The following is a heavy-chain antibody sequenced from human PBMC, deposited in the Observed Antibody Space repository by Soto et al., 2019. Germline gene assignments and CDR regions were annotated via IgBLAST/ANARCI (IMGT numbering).Heavy chain of an antibody. Sequence: SETLSLTCTVSGGSISSSSYYWGWIRQPPGKGLEWIGSIYYSGSTYYNPSLESRVTISVDTSKNQFSLKLSSVTAADTAVYYCARLDVFVDYWGQGTLVTVSS. CDR3: ARLDVFVDY. CDR1: GGSISSSSYY. J-gene: IGHJ4*02. V-gene: IGHV4-39*01. D-gene: IGHD2-15*01. CDR2: IYYSGST.